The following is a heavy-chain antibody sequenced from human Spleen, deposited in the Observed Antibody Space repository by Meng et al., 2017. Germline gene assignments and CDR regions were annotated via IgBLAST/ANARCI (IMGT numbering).Heavy chain of an antibody. V-gene: IGHV3-30-3*01. J-gene: IGHJ2*01. CDR3: VRLDTSFDL. Sequence: QEHLVESGGGVVQPGRSLRLSCAASGFSFIDYAMHWVRQAPGKGLEWVATVSHYGDSGCSADSVRGRFFISRDNAKKMLYLQMNSLRAEDTAVYFCVRLDTSFDLWGRGTLVTVSS. CDR1: GFSFIDYA. D-gene: IGHD5-18*01. CDR2: VSHYGDSG.